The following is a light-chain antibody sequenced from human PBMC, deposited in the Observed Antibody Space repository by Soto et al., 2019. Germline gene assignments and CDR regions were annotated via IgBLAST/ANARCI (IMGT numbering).Light chain of an antibody. Sequence: EIVLTQSPATLSLSPGERATLSCRASQSLSSYLAWYQQKPGQAPRLLIYDASNRATGIPARFSGSGSGTDFTLTISRLDPEDFAVYYCQQGGNWPLTFGQGTRLEIK. CDR1: QSLSSY. CDR2: DAS. CDR3: QQGGNWPLT. V-gene: IGKV3-11*01. J-gene: IGKJ5*01.